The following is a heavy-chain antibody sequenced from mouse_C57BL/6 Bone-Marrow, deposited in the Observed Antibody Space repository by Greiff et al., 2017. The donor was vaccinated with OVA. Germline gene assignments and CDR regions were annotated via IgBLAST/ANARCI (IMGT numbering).Heavy chain of an antibody. CDR3: ARGGDYGGYYFDY. J-gene: IGHJ2*01. CDR2: ISYDGSN. CDR1: GYSITSGYY. Sequence: ESGPGLVKPSQSLSLTCSVTGYSITSGYYWNWIRQLPGNKLEWMGYISYDGSNNYNPSLKNRITITRDTSKNQSFLKLNSVTTEDTATYYCARGGDYGGYYFDYWGQGTTLTVAS. V-gene: IGHV3-6*01. D-gene: IGHD2-4*01.